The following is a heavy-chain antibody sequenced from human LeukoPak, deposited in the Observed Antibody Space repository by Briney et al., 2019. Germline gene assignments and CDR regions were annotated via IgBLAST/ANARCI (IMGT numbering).Heavy chain of an antibody. D-gene: IGHD1-26*01. CDR3: ARLWELLSNWFDP. Sequence: GGSLRLSCAASGFTFSSYEMNWVRQAPGKGLEWVSYISSSGSTIYYADSVKGRFTISRDNAKNSLYLQMNSLRAEDTAVYYCARLWELLSNWFDPWGQGTLVTVSS. CDR2: ISSSGSTI. CDR1: GFTFSSYE. J-gene: IGHJ5*02. V-gene: IGHV3-48*03.